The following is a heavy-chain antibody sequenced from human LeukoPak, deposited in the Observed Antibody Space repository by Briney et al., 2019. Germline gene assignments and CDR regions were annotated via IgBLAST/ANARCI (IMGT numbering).Heavy chain of an antibody. CDR1: GLSFSNYW. CDR3: ASGYTYVRLGDH. Sequence: GGSLRLSCAVSGLSFSNYWMHWVRQAPGKGLVWVARTNLHGTAVDYADSVKGRFTISRDNAKNTLFLQMNSLRAEDTAVYYCASGYTYVRLGDHWGQGTLVTVSS. D-gene: IGHD3-16*01. J-gene: IGHJ4*02. CDR2: TNLHGTAV. V-gene: IGHV3-74*01.